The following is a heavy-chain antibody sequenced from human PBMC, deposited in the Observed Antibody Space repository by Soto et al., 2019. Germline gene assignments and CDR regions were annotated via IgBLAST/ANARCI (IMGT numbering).Heavy chain of an antibody. CDR1: GGTFSSYA. D-gene: IGHD3-22*01. CDR2: IIPIFGTA. Sequence: SVKVSCKASGGTFSSYAISWVRQAPGQGLEWMGGIIPIFGTANYAQKLQGRVTMTTDTSTSTAYMELRSLRSDDTAVYYCARDRPPYYYDSSGYFPFDYWGQGTLVTVSS. V-gene: IGHV1-69*05. CDR3: ARDRPPYYYDSSGYFPFDY. J-gene: IGHJ4*02.